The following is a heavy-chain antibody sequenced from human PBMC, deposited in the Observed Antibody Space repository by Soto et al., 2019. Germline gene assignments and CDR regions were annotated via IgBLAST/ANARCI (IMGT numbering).Heavy chain of an antibody. D-gene: IGHD3-9*01. V-gene: IGHV3-11*06. CDR1: GFTFSDYY. Sequence: SLRLSCAASGFTFSDYYMSWIRQAPGKGLEWGSYISSSSSYTNYADSVKGRFTISRDNAKNSLYLQMNSLRAEDTAVYYCARCVYYDILTGPDYYGMVVWGQGTTVNVSS. CDR2: ISSSSSYT. CDR3: ARCVYYDILTGPDYYGMVV. J-gene: IGHJ6*02.